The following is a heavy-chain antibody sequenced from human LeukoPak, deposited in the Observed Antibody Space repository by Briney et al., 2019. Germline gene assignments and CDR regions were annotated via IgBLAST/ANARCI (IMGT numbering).Heavy chain of an antibody. V-gene: IGHV4-39*01. CDR2: VYYTGTT. CDR1: GGSISSRNYY. Sequence: SETLSLTCTVSGGSISSRNYYWGWIRQPPGKGLEWIGGVYYTGTTYSNPSLKSRVTISVDTSKNQFSLRLSSVTAADTAVYYCARHLYYDSSGYYRPFDYWGQGTLVTVSS. CDR3: ARHLYYDSSGYYRPFDY. J-gene: IGHJ4*02. D-gene: IGHD3-22*01.